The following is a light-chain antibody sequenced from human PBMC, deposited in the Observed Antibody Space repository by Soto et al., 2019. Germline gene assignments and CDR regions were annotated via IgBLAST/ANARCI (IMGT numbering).Light chain of an antibody. CDR2: LNSDGSH. CDR1: SGHSSYA. CDR3: QTWGTGIQV. V-gene: IGLV4-69*01. Sequence: QSVLTQSPSASASLGASVKLTCTLSSGHSSYAIAWHQQQPEKGPRYLMKLNSDGSHSKGDGIPDRFSGSSSGAKRYLTISSLQSEDEADYYCQTWGTGIQVFGGGTKLTVL. J-gene: IGLJ3*02.